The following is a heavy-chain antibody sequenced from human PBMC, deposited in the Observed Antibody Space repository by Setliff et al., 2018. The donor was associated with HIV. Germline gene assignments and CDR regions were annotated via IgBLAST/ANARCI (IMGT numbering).Heavy chain of an antibody. CDR1: GGTFGASG. CDR3: ARPAVLISTDYYYYMDV. D-gene: IGHD6-19*01. Sequence: SVKVSCKASGGTFGASGINWVRQAPGQGLEWMGGVIPLFGTEKVAQKFQGRVTITADESTNTAYMELSSLRSEDTAIYYCARPAVLISTDYYYYMDVWGQGTTVTSP. V-gene: IGHV1-69*13. CDR2: VIPLFGTE. J-gene: IGHJ6*02.